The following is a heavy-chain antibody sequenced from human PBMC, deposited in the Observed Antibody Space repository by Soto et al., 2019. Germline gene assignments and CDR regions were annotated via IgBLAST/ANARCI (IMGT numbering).Heavy chain of an antibody. CDR3: VRERGPFDAFDF. CDR1: GFSFTNYG. V-gene: IGHV3-33*01. Sequence: PVGSLRLSCAPSGFSFTNYGMHWVRQAPGKGLEWVAVVWSNGINKYYADSVRGRFTISRDNSRNSLSLLMNSLRVEDTALYYCVRERGPFDAFDFWGQGTMVTVSS. J-gene: IGHJ3*01. CDR2: VWSNGINK.